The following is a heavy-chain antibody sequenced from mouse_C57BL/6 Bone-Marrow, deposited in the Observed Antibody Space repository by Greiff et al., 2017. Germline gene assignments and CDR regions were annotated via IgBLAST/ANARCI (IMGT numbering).Heavy chain of an antibody. CDR2: IDPEDGDT. Sequence: EVQLQQSGAELVRPGASVKLSCTASGFNIKDYYMHWVKQRPEQGLEWIGRIDPEDGDTEYAPKFQGKATMTADTSSNTAYLQLSSLTSEDTAVYYCTIDGYWTWFAYGGQGTLVTVSA. CDR3: TIDGYWTWFAY. D-gene: IGHD2-3*01. J-gene: IGHJ3*01. V-gene: IGHV14-1*01. CDR1: GFNIKDYY.